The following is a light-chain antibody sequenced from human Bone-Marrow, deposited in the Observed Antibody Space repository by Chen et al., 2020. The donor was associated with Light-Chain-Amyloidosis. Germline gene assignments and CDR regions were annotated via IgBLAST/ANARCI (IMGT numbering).Light chain of an antibody. Sequence: QSVLTQPPSASGPAGQRVTISWSGSSSNIGSNTVNWYQQLPGTAPKLLIYSNNQRPAGVPDRFSGSKSGTSASLAISGLQSEDEADYYCVAWDDSLNGPVFGGGTKLTVL. CDR3: VAWDDSLNGPV. J-gene: IGLJ3*02. CDR1: SSNIGSNT. V-gene: IGLV1-44*01. CDR2: SNN.